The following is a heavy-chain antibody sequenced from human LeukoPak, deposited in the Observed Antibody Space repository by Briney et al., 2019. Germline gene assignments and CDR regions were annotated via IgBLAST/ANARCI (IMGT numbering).Heavy chain of an antibody. Sequence: SETLSLTCTVSGGSIINDYWSWVRQPPGKGLEWIGLIYYSASTKYNPSLESRVTISVDTSKNQFSLNLNSVTAADTAVYYCARHLRGVMTCFDYWGQGALVTVSS. CDR3: ARHLRGVMTCFDY. D-gene: IGHD2-21*02. CDR2: IYYSAST. CDR1: GGSIINDY. V-gene: IGHV4-59*08. J-gene: IGHJ4*02.